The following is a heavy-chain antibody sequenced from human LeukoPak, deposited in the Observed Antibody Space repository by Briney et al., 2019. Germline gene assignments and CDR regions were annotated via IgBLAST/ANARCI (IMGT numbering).Heavy chain of an antibody. V-gene: IGHV3-48*04. CDR3: ARIYSSGFRGYYYMDV. CDR2: ISSSSSTI. CDR1: GFTFSSYS. D-gene: IGHD3-22*01. Sequence: GGSLRLSCAASGFTFSSYSMNWVRQAPGKGLEWVSYISSSSSTIYYADSVKGRFTISRDNAKNSLYLQMNSLRAEDTAVYYCARIYSSGFRGYYYMDVWGKGTTVTVSS. J-gene: IGHJ6*03.